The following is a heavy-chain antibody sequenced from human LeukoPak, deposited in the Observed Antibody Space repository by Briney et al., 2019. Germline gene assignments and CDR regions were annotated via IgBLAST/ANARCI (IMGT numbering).Heavy chain of an antibody. Sequence: PGGSLRLSCAASGFTFSSYAMSWVRQAPGEGLEWVSAISGSGGSTYYADSVKGRFTISRDNSKNTLYLQMNSLRAEDTAVYYCAKEYYYDSSGYFIPAGNWFDPWGQGTLVTVSS. V-gene: IGHV3-23*01. CDR1: GFTFSSYA. CDR2: ISGSGGST. J-gene: IGHJ5*02. CDR3: AKEYYYDSSGYFIPAGNWFDP. D-gene: IGHD3-22*01.